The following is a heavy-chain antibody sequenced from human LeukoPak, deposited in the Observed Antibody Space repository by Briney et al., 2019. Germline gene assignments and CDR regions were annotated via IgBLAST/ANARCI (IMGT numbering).Heavy chain of an antibody. CDR1: GYSFTSDW. CDR3: ARLPYCGGDCYPNWFDP. CDR2: IYPGNSDT. Sequence: GESLKISCKSSGYSFTSDWIGWVRQMPGKGLELMGIIYPGNSDTRYSPSFQGQVTISADKSISTAYLQWNSLKASDTAMYYCARLPYCGGDCYPNWFDPWGQGTLVTVSS. V-gene: IGHV5-51*01. D-gene: IGHD2-21*02. J-gene: IGHJ5*02.